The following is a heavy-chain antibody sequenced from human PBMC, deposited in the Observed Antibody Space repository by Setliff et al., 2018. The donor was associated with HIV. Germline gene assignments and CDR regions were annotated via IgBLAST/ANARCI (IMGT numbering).Heavy chain of an antibody. D-gene: IGHD2-21*02. CDR2: THYSGSS. V-gene: IGHV4-59*11. CDR3: ARDVGLCGVDCWPYFYFDL. CDR1: GGFISNHY. J-gene: IGHJ2*01. Sequence: PSKTLSLTCTISGGFISNHYWNWIRQPPGKGLEWIGSTHYSGSSYYSPSLKSRVTISLDTSKNQFSLKLSSMTAADTAVYYCARDVGLCGVDCWPYFYFDLWGRGNLVTVSS.